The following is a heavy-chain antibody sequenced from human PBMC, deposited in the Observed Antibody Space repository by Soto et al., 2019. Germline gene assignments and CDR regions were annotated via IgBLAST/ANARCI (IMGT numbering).Heavy chain of an antibody. CDR1: GFSLSNARMG. Sequence: QVTLKESGPVLVKPTEPLTLTCTVSGFSLSNARMGVSWIRQPPRKALEWLAHIFSTDEKSYSTSLKSRLTISKDTSKSQVVLTMTNMDTVDTATYYCGRTHDYFQKNWFDPWGQGTLGTVSS. J-gene: IGHJ5*02. CDR2: IFSTDEK. V-gene: IGHV2-26*01. D-gene: IGHD4-17*01. CDR3: GRTHDYFQKNWFDP.